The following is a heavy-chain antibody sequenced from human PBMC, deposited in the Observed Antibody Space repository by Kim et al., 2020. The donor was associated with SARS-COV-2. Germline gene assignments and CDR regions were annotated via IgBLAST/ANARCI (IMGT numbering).Heavy chain of an antibody. CDR1: GYTFSSYA. CDR2: INAGSSYT. J-gene: IGHJ6*02. Sequence: ASVKVSCKASGYTFSSYAMHWVRQAPGQRLEWMGWINAGSSYTKYSQKFQGRVTITRDTSASTAYMELSSLRSEDTAVYYCARDPDYYDSSGYGDYYFYGMDVWGQGTTLTVSS. V-gene: IGHV1-3*01. CDR3: ARDPDYYDSSGYGDYYFYGMDV. D-gene: IGHD3-22*01.